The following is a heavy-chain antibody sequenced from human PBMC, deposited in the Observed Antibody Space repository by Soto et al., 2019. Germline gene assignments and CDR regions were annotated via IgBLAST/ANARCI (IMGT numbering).Heavy chain of an antibody. J-gene: IGHJ4*02. Sequence: ASVKVSCKASGYTFTSYGISWVRQAPGQGLEWMGWISAYNGNTNYAQKLQGRVTMTTDTSTSTAYMELRSLRSDDTAVYYCARVREGVGYYYDSSGYYPYWGQGTLVTV. CDR2: ISAYNGNT. CDR1: GYTFTSYG. D-gene: IGHD3-22*01. V-gene: IGHV1-18*01. CDR3: ARVREGVGYYYDSSGYYPY.